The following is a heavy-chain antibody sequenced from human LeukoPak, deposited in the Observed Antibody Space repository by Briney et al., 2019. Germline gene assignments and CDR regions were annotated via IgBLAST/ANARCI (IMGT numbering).Heavy chain of an antibody. CDR2: IYPDDSNT. CDR3: ARRVEPDSFTDY. J-gene: IGHJ4*02. Sequence: GESLKISCKASGYYFPTFWIGWVRQMPGKGLEWMGIIYPDDSNTRYSPSFQGQVTISADKSINTAYLQWSSLRASDTAMYYCARRVEPDSFTDYWGQGTLVTVSS. CDR1: GYYFPTFW. D-gene: IGHD6-13*01. V-gene: IGHV5-51*01.